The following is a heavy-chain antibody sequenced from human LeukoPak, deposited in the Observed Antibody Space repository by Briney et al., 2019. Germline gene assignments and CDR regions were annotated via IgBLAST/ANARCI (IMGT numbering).Heavy chain of an antibody. CDR1: GYTFTTYS. V-gene: IGHV1-18*01. D-gene: IGHD1-26*01. CDR2: ISANNGNK. CDR3: ARGLGGSGSYFLTFDY. Sequence: ASVKVSCKASGYTFTTYSINWVRQAPGQGLEWMGWISANNGNKKYAQKVQGRVTMTTDTSTSTAYMELRSLRSDDTAVYYCARGLGGSGSYFLTFDYWGQGTLVTVSS. J-gene: IGHJ4*02.